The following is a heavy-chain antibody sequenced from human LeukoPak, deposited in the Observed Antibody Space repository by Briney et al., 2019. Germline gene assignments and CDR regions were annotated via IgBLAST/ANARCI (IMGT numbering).Heavy chain of an antibody. Sequence: GGSLRLSCSASGFTFSSYAMDGVRQAPGKGLEYVSGISSNGGSTYYADSVKGRFTISRDNSKNTVYLQMSSLRAEDTAVYYCVKAIVGATFDSWGQGTLVTVSS. CDR3: VKAIVGATFDS. CDR2: ISSNGGST. V-gene: IGHV3-64D*06. D-gene: IGHD1-26*01. CDR1: GFTFSSYA. J-gene: IGHJ4*02.